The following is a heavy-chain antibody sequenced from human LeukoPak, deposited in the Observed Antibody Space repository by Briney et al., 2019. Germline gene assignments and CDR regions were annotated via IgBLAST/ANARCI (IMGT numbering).Heavy chain of an antibody. CDR1: GGSFSGYY. V-gene: IGHV3-23*01. CDR3: AKDLRFGEYDAFDI. J-gene: IGHJ3*02. D-gene: IGHD3-10*01. Sequence: PSETLSLTCAVYGGSFSGYYWSWIRQPPGKGLEWVSVIVGSGGATYYADSVKGRFTISRDNSKNTLYLQMNSLRAEDTAVYYCAKDLRFGEYDAFDIWGRGTMVTVSS. CDR2: IVGSGGAT.